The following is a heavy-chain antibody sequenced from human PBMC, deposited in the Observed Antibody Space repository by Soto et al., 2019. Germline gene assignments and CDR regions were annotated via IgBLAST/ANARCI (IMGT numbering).Heavy chain of an antibody. CDR2: MNPNSGNT. V-gene: IGHV1-8*01. CDR3: ARGRSIAATRIIGY. Sequence: EASVKVSCKASGYTFTSYDINWVRQATGQGLEWMGWMNPNSGNTGYAQKFQGRVTMTRNTSISTAYMELSSLRSEDTAVYYCARGRSIAATRIIGYWGQGTLVTVSS. CDR1: GYTFTSYD. D-gene: IGHD6-6*01. J-gene: IGHJ4*02.